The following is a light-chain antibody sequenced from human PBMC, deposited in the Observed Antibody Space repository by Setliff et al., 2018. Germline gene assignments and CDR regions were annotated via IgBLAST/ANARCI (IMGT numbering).Light chain of an antibody. V-gene: IGLV2-11*01. CDR1: SSDVGGSNY. Sequence: QSVLAQPRSVSGSPGQSVSISCTGTSSDVGGSNYVSWYQQHPGRAPKLMIYDVYRRPSGVPDRFSCSKSGNTASLIISGLQAEDEADYYCCSYVGSHTLRVFGTGTKVTVL. J-gene: IGLJ1*01. CDR3: CSYVGSHTLRV. CDR2: DVY.